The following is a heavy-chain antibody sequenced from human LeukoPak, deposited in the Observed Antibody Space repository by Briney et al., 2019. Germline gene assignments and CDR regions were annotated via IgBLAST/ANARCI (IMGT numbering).Heavy chain of an antibody. CDR3: ARDCYDSSGYYYAFDY. J-gene: IGHJ4*02. Sequence: ASVKVSCKASGYTFTSYGISWVRQAPGQGLEWMGWISAYNGNTNYAQKLQGRVTMTTDTSTSTAYMELRSLRSDDTAVYYCARDCYDSSGYYYAFDYWGQGTLVTVSS. V-gene: IGHV1-18*01. CDR1: GYTFTSYG. D-gene: IGHD3-22*01. CDR2: ISAYNGNT.